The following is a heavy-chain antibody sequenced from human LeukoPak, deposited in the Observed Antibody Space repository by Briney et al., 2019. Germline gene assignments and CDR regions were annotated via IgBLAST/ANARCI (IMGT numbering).Heavy chain of an antibody. V-gene: IGHV3-23*01. CDR3: AKDSDTSYSYDY. CDR1: GFTFSSYT. D-gene: IGHD5-18*01. CDR2: ISGSGGST. J-gene: IGHJ4*02. Sequence: PGGSLRLSCAASGFTFSSYTMSWVRQAPGKGLEWVSAISGSGGSTYYAGSVKGRFTISRDNSKNTLYLQMNSLRAEDTAVYYCAKDSDTSYSYDYWGQGTLVTVSS.